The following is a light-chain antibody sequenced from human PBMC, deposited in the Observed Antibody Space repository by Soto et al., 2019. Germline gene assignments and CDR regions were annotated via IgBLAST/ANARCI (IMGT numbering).Light chain of an antibody. CDR1: SRDVGGYNY. Sequence: QSVLTQPASVSGSPGQSITISCTGTSRDVGGYNYVSWYQQHPGKAPKLIIYEVSHRPSGASNHFSGYKSGNTASLTISGLQPEDEADYYCSSYTSTSTPCVFGTGTKLTVL. CDR3: SSYTSTSTPCV. CDR2: EVS. J-gene: IGLJ1*01. V-gene: IGLV2-14*01.